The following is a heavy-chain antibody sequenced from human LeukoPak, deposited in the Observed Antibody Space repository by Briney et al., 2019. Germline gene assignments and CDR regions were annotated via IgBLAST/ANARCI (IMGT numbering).Heavy chain of an antibody. J-gene: IGHJ4*02. V-gene: IGHV4-39*07. CDR1: GVSISSSNSY. CDR2: INYGGTT. D-gene: IGHD1-26*01. Sequence: PSETLSLTCTVSGVSISSSNSYWGWIPQPPKGLEWIATINYGGTTHYNPSLQSRVTMSADTSNNQFSLRLKSVTAADTAVYYCARGRWISGTYHNFDYWGQGTLVTVSS. CDR3: ARGRWISGTYHNFDY.